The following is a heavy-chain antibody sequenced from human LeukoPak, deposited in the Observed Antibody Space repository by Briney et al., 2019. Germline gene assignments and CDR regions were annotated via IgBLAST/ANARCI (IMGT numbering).Heavy chain of an antibody. J-gene: IGHJ4*02. Sequence: GGSLRLSCAASGFTFSSYAMSWVRQAPGKGLEWVSAISGSGGSTYYADSVKGRFTISRDNSKNTLYLQMNSLRAEDTAVYYCARDGDRYYYDSSGYIPFDYWGQGTLVTVSS. D-gene: IGHD3-22*01. CDR1: GFTFSSYA. V-gene: IGHV3-23*01. CDR2: ISGSGGST. CDR3: ARDGDRYYYDSSGYIPFDY.